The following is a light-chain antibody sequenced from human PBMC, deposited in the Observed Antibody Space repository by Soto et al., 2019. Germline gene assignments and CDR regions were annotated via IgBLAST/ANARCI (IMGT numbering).Light chain of an antibody. CDR1: SGHSSYI. CDR3: ETWDSSTRV. V-gene: IGLV4-60*02. CDR2: LESSGSY. Sequence: QLVLTQSSSASASLGSSVKLTCTLSSGHSSYIIAWHQQQPGKAPRYLMKLESSGSYNKGSGVPDRFSGSSSGADRYLTISNLQFEDEADYYCETWDSSTRVFGGGTNLTVL. J-gene: IGLJ3*02.